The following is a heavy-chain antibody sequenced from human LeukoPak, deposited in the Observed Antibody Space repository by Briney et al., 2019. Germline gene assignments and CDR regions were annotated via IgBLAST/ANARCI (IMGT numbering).Heavy chain of an antibody. CDR3: AKTADFYGSGSSSYIDC. CDR2: ISGSAGGT. CDR1: GFTFSSYA. D-gene: IGHD3-10*01. J-gene: IGHJ4*01. Sequence: GGSLRLSCAASGFTFSSYAMSWVRQAPGKGLEWVSAISGSAGGTYYADSVKGRFSISRDNARDTVYLQMSSLRAEDTALYFCAKTADFYGSGSSSYIDCWGQEPWSPSPQ. V-gene: IGHV3-23*01.